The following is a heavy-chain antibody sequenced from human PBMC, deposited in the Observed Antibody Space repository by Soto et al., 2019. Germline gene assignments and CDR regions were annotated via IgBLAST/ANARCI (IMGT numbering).Heavy chain of an antibody. J-gene: IGHJ4*02. CDR1: GFTFSSYA. V-gene: IGHV3-23*01. D-gene: IGHD1-26*01. Sequence: GESLKISCAASGFTFSSYAMSWVRQAPGKGLEWVSAISGSGGSTYYADSVKGRFTISRDNSKNTLYLQMNSLRAEDTAVYYCAKLDSGSYFDYWGQGTLVTVSS. CDR2: ISGSGGST. CDR3: AKLDSGSYFDY.